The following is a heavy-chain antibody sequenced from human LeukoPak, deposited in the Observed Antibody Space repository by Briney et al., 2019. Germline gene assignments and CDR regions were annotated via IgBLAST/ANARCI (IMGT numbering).Heavy chain of an antibody. CDR2: ISSSGSTI. Sequence: PGGSLRLSCAASGFKFSDHYMHWIRQAPGRGLEWLSYISSSGSTIYYADSVKGRFTISRDNAKSSLYLQMNNLRAEDTAVYYCARGRLRWLQTYYFDYWGQGTLGTVSS. J-gene: IGHJ4*02. CDR3: ARGRLRWLQTYYFDY. D-gene: IGHD5-24*01. V-gene: IGHV3-11*01. CDR1: GFKFSDHY.